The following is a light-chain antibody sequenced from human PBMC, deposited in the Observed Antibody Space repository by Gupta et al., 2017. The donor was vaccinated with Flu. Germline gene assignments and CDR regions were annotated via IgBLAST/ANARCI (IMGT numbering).Light chain of an antibody. J-gene: IGLJ3*02. CDR3: CSYAGIYRLV. Sequence: VTISCTGTSSDVVGYNYVSSYHQHAANATHFILYDVSKSSSGAPDRFSGSKAGNTASLTXSXLQAEDXADYWCCSYAGIYRLVFGGGTKLTV. V-gene: IGLV2-11*03. CDR2: DVS. CDR1: SSDVVGYNY.